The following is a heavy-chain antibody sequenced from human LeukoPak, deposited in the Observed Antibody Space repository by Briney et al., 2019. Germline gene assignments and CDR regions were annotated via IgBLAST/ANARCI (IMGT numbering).Heavy chain of an antibody. CDR2: ISAYNGNT. Sequence: GASVTVSCKASGYTFTSYGISWVRQAPGQGLEWMGWISAYNGNTNYAQKLQGRVTMTTDTSTSTAYTELRSLRSDDTAVYYCARVGESMVVALWGQGTLVTVSS. D-gene: IGHD3-22*01. V-gene: IGHV1-18*01. CDR3: ARVGESMVVAL. J-gene: IGHJ4*02. CDR1: GYTFTSYG.